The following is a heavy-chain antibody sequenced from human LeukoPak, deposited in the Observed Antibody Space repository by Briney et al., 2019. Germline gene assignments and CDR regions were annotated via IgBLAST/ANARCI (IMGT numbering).Heavy chain of an antibody. CDR1: GYTFTGYY. J-gene: IGHJ4*02. D-gene: IGHD3-22*01. CDR2: INPNSGGT. Sequence: ASVKVSCKASGYTFTGYYMHWVRQAPGQGLEWMGWINPNSGGTNYAQKFQGRVTMTTDTSTSTAYMELRSLRSDDTAVYYCARGPYYYDSSDTPHYFDYWGQGTLVTVSS. V-gene: IGHV1-2*02. CDR3: ARGPYYYDSSDTPHYFDY.